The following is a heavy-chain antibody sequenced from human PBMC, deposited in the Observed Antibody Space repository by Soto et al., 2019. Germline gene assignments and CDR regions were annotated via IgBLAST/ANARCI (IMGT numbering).Heavy chain of an antibody. D-gene: IGHD4-17*01. CDR1: GGTFSSST. CDR3: ARETVTPDDGSYFVIDV. V-gene: IGHV1-69*08. Sequence: QVQLVQSGAEVKKPGSSVKVSCKTSGGTFSSSTFSWVRQAPGQGLEWMGNIIPVLDVTNYAQKFRDRLTIIADXSXSXXYMELSSLRYEDTAVYYCARETVTPDDGSYFVIDVWGQGTTVTVSS. CDR2: IIPVLDVT. J-gene: IGHJ6*02.